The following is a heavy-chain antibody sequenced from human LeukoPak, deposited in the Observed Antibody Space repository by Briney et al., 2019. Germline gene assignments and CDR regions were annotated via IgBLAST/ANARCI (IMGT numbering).Heavy chain of an antibody. CDR2: IWYDGSNK. J-gene: IGHJ4*02. V-gene: IGHV3-33*01. CDR3: ARSLIAAAYFDY. Sequence: GGSLRLSCAASGFTFSGYGMHWVRPAPGQGLEWVAVIWYDGSNKYYADSVKGRFTISRDNSKNTLYLQMNSLRAEDTAVYYCARSLIAAAYFDYWGQGTLVTVSS. D-gene: IGHD6-13*01. CDR1: GFTFSGYG.